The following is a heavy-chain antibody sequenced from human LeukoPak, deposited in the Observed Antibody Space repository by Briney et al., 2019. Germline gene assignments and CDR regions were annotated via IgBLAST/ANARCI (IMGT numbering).Heavy chain of an antibody. J-gene: IGHJ4*02. CDR1: GFTFSSYG. CDR2: IRYDGSNK. Sequence: PGGSLRLSCAASGFTFSSYGMHWVRQAPGKGLEWVAFIRYDGSNKCYADSVEGRFTISRDNSKNTLHLQMNSLRAEDTAVYYCAKADYDYVWGSYRNQWYFDYWGQGTLVTVSS. V-gene: IGHV3-30*02. CDR3: AKADYDYVWGSYRNQWYFDY. D-gene: IGHD3-16*02.